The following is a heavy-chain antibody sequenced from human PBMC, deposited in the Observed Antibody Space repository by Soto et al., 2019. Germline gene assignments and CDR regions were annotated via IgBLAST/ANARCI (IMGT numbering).Heavy chain of an antibody. Sequence: PSETLSLTCFVSGDSINNTYWWSWVRQAPEKGLEWIGEIYHTGGRSYMPSLRGRITLSVDTSKNQFSLKLTSVTAAVTAVYYCARDRWIQLGLDFDYWGQGTLVTVSS. CDR1: GDSINNTYW. CDR2: IYHTGGR. D-gene: IGHD5-18*01. CDR3: ARDRWIQLGLDFDY. J-gene: IGHJ4*02. V-gene: IGHV4-4*02.